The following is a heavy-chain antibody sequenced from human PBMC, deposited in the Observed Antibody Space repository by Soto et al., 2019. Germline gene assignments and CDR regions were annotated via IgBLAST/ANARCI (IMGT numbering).Heavy chain of an antibody. CDR1: GGTFSSYA. CDR2: IIPIFGTA. Sequence: GASVEVSCRASGGTFSSYAISWVRRAPGQGLEWMGGIIPIFGTANYAQKFQGRVTITADKSTSTAYMELSSLRSEDTAVYYCARARVVSGYDSTFYYYGMDVWGQGTTVTVSS. J-gene: IGHJ6*02. D-gene: IGHD5-12*01. CDR3: ARARVVSGYDSTFYYYGMDV. V-gene: IGHV1-69*06.